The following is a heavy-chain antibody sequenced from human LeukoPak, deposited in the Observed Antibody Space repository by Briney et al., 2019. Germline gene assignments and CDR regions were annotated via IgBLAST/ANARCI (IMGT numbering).Heavy chain of an antibody. D-gene: IGHD2-15*01. V-gene: IGHV4-39*01. CDR2: IYYSGST. J-gene: IGHJ4*02. CDR1: GGSVSSSLNY. Sequence: SETLSLTCSVSGGSVSSSLNYWGWIRQPPGKGLEWIGSIYYSGSTYSNPPLKSRVTISVDTSKNQFSLKLSSVTAADTAVYYCARVVVVRFFFDYWGQGTLVTVSS. CDR3: ARVVVVRFFFDY.